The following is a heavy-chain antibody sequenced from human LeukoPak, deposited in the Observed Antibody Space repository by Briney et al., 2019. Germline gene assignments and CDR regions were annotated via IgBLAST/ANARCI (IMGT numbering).Heavy chain of an antibody. D-gene: IGHD5-18*01. CDR1: GFTFSSYA. J-gene: IGHJ4*02. V-gene: IGHV3-23*01. CDR2: ISGSGGST. CDR3: AKGDTAMVQSRFDY. Sequence: GGSLRLSCAASGFTFSSYAMSWVRQAPGKGLEWVSAISGSGGSTYYADSVKGRFTISRDNSKNTLYLQMNSLRAEDTAVFYCAKGDTAMVQSRFDYRGQGTLVTVSS.